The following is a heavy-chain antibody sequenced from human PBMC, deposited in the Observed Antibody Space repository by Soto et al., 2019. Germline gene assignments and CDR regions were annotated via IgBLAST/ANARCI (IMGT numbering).Heavy chain of an antibody. V-gene: IGHV1-18*01. CDR1: GYTFTSYG. CDR3: ARDAAAGLNDY. J-gene: IGHJ4*02. Sequence: ASVKVSCKASGYTFTSYGISWVRQAPGQGLEWMGWISAYNGNAKYAQKFQGRVTMTTDTSTSTAYMEVRSLRSDDTAVYYCARDAAAGLNDYWGQGTLVTVSS. D-gene: IGHD6-13*01. CDR2: ISAYNGNA.